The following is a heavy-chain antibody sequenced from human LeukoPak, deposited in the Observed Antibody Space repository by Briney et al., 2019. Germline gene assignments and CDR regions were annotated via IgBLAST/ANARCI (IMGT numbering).Heavy chain of an antibody. Sequence: ASVKVSCKASGGTFSSYTISWVRQAPGQGLEWIGRIIPILGIANYAQKFQGRVTITADKSTSTAYMELSSLRSEDTAVYYCARALTPAMAAADYWGQGTLVTVSS. V-gene: IGHV1-69*02. J-gene: IGHJ4*02. CDR2: IIPILGIA. CDR3: ARALTPAMAAADY. CDR1: GGTFSSYT. D-gene: IGHD5-18*01.